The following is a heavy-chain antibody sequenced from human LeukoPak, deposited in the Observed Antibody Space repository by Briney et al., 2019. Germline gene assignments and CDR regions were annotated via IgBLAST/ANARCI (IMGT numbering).Heavy chain of an antibody. CDR2: IIPIFGTA. V-gene: IGHV1-69*06. J-gene: IGHJ6*03. CDR3: ARGGYNYFYYYYYYMDV. CDR1: GGTFSSYA. Sequence: ASVKVSCKASGGTFSSYAISWVRQAPGQGLEWMGGIIPIFGTANYAQKFQGRVTITADKSTSTAYMELSSLRSEDTAVYYCARGGYNYFYYYYYYMDVWGKGTTVTVSS. D-gene: IGHD5-24*01.